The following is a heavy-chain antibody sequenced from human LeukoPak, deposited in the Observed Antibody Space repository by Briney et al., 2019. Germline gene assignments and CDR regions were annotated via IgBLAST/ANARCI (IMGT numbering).Heavy chain of an antibody. J-gene: IGHJ4*02. V-gene: IGHV3-30*04. D-gene: IGHD6-19*01. Sequence: GGSLRLSCAASGFAFSTYAMHWVRQSPGKGLEWVALISYDGNNKYYADSVKGRFTISRDNSKNALYLQMNSLGTEDTAVYYCAKDYYYSVWYGGPDYWGQGTLVTVSS. CDR3: AKDYYYSVWYGGPDY. CDR1: GFAFSTYA. CDR2: ISYDGNNK.